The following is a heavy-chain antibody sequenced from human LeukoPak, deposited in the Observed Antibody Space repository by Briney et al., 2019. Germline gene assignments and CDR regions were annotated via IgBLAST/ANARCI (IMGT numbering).Heavy chain of an antibody. CDR1: GGSISSSSYY. Sequence: SETLSLTCTVSGGSISSSSYYWGWIRQPPGKGLEWIGRIYYSGSTYYNPSLKSRVTISVDTSKNQFSLKLSSVTAADTAVYYCARRGLSITMIVVVRAFDIWGQGTMVTVSS. D-gene: IGHD3-22*01. V-gene: IGHV4-39*07. CDR2: IYYSGST. J-gene: IGHJ3*02. CDR3: ARRGLSITMIVVVRAFDI.